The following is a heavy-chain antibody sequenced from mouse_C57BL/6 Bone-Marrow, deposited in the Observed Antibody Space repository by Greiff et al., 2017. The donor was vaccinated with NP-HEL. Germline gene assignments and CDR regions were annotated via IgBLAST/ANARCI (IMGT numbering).Heavy chain of an antibody. D-gene: IGHD2-1*01. V-gene: IGHV3-6*01. Sequence: ESGPGLVKPSQSLSLTCSVTGYSITGGYYWNWIRQFPGNKLEWMGYISYDGSNNYNPSLKNRISITRDTSKNQFFLKLNSVTTEDTATYYCARAGYGNSFYYAMDYWGQGTSVTVSS. CDR3: ARAGYGNSFYYAMDY. J-gene: IGHJ4*01. CDR2: ISYDGSN. CDR1: GYSITGGYY.